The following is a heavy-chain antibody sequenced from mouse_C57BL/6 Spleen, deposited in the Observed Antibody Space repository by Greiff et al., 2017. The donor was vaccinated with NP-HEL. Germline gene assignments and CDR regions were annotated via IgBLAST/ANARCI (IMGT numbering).Heavy chain of an antibody. CDR1: GYSITSGYY. CDR2: ISYDGSN. D-gene: IGHD1-1*01. Sequence: EVQLQESGPGLVKPSQSLSLTCSVTGYSITSGYYWNWIRQFPGNKLEWMGYISYDGSNNYNPSLKNRISITRDTSKNQFFLKLNSVTTEDTATYYCAREGYYGSRGFDYWGQGTTLTVSS. CDR3: AREGYYGSRGFDY. J-gene: IGHJ2*01. V-gene: IGHV3-6*01.